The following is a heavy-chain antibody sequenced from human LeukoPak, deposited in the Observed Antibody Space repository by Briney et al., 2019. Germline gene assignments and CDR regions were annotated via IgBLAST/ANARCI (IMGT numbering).Heavy chain of an antibody. CDR1: GFTFSRYT. V-gene: IGHV3-30-3*01. D-gene: IGHD4-17*01. Sequence: KPGRSLRLSCAASGFTFSRYTMHWVRQAPGKGLEWVAVISYDGSNKYYADSVKGRFTISRDNSKNTLYLQMNSLRAEDTAVYYCARDRADYGDYEYYFDSWGQGTLVTVSS. J-gene: IGHJ4*02. CDR2: ISYDGSNK. CDR3: ARDRADYGDYEYYFDS.